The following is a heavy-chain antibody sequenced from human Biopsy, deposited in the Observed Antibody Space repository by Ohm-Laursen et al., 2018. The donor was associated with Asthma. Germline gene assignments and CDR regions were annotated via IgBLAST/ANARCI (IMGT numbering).Heavy chain of an antibody. J-gene: IGHJ4*02. Sequence: SLRLSCTATGFTVTTHYMSWVRQAPGKGLEWVSVIYSGGSTYYADSVKGRFTISRDSSKNTLFLQMDSLRAKDTAVYYCAGFCSGGNCPDHWGQGTLVTVSS. CDR3: AGFCSGGNCPDH. CDR1: GFTVTTHY. V-gene: IGHV3-53*01. D-gene: IGHD2-15*01. CDR2: IYSGGST.